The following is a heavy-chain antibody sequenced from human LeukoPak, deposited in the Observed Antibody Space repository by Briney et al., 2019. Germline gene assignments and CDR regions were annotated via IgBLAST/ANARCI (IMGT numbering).Heavy chain of an antibody. V-gene: IGHV3-48*04. Sequence: GGSLRLSCAASGFTFSSYGMNWVRQAPGTGLEWVSYVSPSSSSIYYADSVKGRFTISRDNAKSSLFLQMNSLRVEDTAVYYCARDRRYCSGATCQGFDYWGQGTLVTVSS. J-gene: IGHJ4*02. CDR2: VSPSSSSI. CDR3: ARDRRYCSGATCQGFDY. D-gene: IGHD2-15*01. CDR1: GFTFSSYG.